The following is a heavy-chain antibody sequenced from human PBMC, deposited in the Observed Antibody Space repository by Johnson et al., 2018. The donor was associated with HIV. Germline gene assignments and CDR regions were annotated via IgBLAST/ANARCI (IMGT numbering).Heavy chain of an antibody. CDR2: IWYDGSNK. V-gene: IGHV3-33*08. Sequence: QGQLVESGGGVVQPGRSLRLSCAASGFTFSSYAMHWVRQAPGKGLEWVAVIWYDGSNKYYADSVKGRFTISRDNSKNTLYLQMNSLRVGDTAVFYCARRRQGSAAYSDPFDMWGQGTMVTVSS. J-gene: IGHJ3*02. D-gene: IGHD2-15*01. CDR1: GFTFSSYA. CDR3: ARRRQGSAAYSDPFDM.